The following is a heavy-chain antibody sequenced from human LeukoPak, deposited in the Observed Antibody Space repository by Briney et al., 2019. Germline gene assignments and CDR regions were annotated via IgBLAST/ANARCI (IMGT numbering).Heavy chain of an antibody. CDR3: AGEQRGGRSGTLGGLFASYYTYYYMDV. CDR1: GYTFTMYY. Sequence: ASVKVSCKASGYTFTMYYIHWVRQAPGQGLEWMGMINPSDGATTYAQRFQGRFTMTRDMSTTTVYMDLRSLRSDDTAVYFCAGEQRGGRSGTLGGLFASYYTYYYMDVWGRGTTVTVSS. CDR2: INPSDGAT. V-gene: IGHV1-46*01. D-gene: IGHD3-16*01. J-gene: IGHJ6*03.